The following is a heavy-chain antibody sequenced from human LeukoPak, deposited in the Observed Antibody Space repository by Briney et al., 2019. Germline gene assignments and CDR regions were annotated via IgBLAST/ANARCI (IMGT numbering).Heavy chain of an antibody. J-gene: IGHJ3*02. CDR1: GFTFSDYY. V-gene: IGHV3-11*01. CDR2: ISSSGSTI. Sequence: GGSLRLSCEASGFTFSDYYMSWIRQAPGKGLEWVSYISSSGSTIYYADSVKGRFTISRDNAKNSLYLQMNSLRAEDTAVYYCARVTSSSWLDAFDIWGQGTMVTVSS. D-gene: IGHD6-13*01. CDR3: ARVTSSSWLDAFDI.